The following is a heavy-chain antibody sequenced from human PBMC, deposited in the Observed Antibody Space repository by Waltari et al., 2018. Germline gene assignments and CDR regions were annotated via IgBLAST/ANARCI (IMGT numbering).Heavy chain of an antibody. V-gene: IGHV3-74*01. Sequence: VQLVEAGGDIVQPGGSLRLSCAASGFRFSDYWMHWVRQVPGKGLVWVSRINSDGGSISYSDSVKGRFTISRDNSKNMLYLQLNSLRAEDTAVYYCARKGGRGYTYGPFYYDSWGQGTLVTVSS. CDR2: INSDGGSI. CDR1: GFRFSDYW. D-gene: IGHD5-18*01. J-gene: IGHJ4*02. CDR3: ARKGGRGYTYGPFYYDS.